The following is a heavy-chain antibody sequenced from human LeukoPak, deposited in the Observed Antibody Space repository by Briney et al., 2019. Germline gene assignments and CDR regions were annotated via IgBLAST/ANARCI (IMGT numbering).Heavy chain of an antibody. CDR1: GFTFSIYS. CDR3: ARVGRSGDKNIDY. Sequence: GGSLRLSCAASGFTFSIYSMIWVRQAPGKALEWVSSISSGSSYIYHADSVKGRFTISRDNAKNSLFLQMNSLRAADTAVYYCARVGRSGDKNIDYWGQGTLVTVSS. CDR2: ISSGSSYI. D-gene: IGHD4-17*01. V-gene: IGHV3-21*01. J-gene: IGHJ4*02.